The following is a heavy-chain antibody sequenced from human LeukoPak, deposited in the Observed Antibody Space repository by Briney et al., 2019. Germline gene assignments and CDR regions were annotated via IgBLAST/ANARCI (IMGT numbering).Heavy chain of an antibody. J-gene: IGHJ6*03. D-gene: IGHD2-2*02. CDR1: GFTFSNYG. V-gene: IGHV3-30*03. CDR3: ASVGYCSSTSCYTEYYYYYYMDV. Sequence: PGGSLRLSCAASGFTFSNYGMHWVRQAPGKGLEWVVVISHDGSNNNYADSVKGRFTISRENSKNTLWLQMNSLRAEDTAVYYCASVGYCSSTSCYTEYYYYYYMDVWGKGTTVTVSS. CDR2: ISHDGSNN.